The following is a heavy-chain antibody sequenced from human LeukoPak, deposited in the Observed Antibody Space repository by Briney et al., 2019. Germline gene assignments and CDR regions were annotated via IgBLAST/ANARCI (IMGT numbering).Heavy chain of an antibody. J-gene: IGHJ4*02. D-gene: IGHD3-22*01. CDR3: AREGSGYYYDY. CDR2: INPSGGST. Sequence: ASVKVSCKASGYTFTSYYMNWVRQAPGQGLEWMGIINPSGGSTSYAQKFQGRVTMTRDTSTSTVYMELSSLRSEDTAVYYCAREGSGYYYDYWGQGTLVTVSS. CDR1: GYTFTSYY. V-gene: IGHV1-46*01.